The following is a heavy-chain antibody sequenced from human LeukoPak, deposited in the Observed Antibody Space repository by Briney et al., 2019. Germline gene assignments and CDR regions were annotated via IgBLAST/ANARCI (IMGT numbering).Heavy chain of an antibody. CDR1: GGSISSSSYY. D-gene: IGHD1-26*01. V-gene: IGHV4-39*01. J-gene: IGHJ6*03. CDR3: ASVMVGATSYYYYYYMDV. CDR2: IYYSGST. Sequence: SETLSLTCTVSGGSISSSSYYWDWIRQPRGKGLEWIGSIYYSGSTYYNASLKSRVTISVDATKNQFSLKLSSVSAADAAVYYCASVMVGATSYYYYYYMDVWGKGTTVTVSS.